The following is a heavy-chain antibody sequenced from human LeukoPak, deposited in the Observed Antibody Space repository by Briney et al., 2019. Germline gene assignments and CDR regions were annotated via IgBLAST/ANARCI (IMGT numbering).Heavy chain of an antibody. CDR1: GGTFSSYA. J-gene: IGHJ3*02. CDR3: ARSLGYCSSTSCYANTLDAFDI. CDR2: IIPIFGTA. V-gene: IGHV1-69*05. D-gene: IGHD2-2*01. Sequence: GSSVKVSCKASGGTFSSYAISRVRQAPGQGLEWMGGIIPIFGTANYAQKFQGRVTITTDESTSTAYMELSSLRSEDTAVYYCARSLGYCSSTSCYANTLDAFDIWGQGTMVTVSS.